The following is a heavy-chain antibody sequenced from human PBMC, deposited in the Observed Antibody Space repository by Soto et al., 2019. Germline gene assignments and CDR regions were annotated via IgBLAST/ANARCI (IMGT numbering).Heavy chain of an antibody. V-gene: IGHV1-69*06. Sequence: QVRLVQSGAEVKKPGSSVKVSCKVSGGTFSKYSLSWVRQTPGQGLEWMGGITPFVDTSNYAQRFLGRVTITADKSTNTAFWEVRGLTSEDTALYSCASTVSCNGSSCYPRHYYGMDVWGQGTTVTVSS. D-gene: IGHD2-2*01. CDR1: GGTFSKYS. J-gene: IGHJ6*02. CDR2: ITPFVDTS. CDR3: ASTVSCNGSSCYPRHYYGMDV.